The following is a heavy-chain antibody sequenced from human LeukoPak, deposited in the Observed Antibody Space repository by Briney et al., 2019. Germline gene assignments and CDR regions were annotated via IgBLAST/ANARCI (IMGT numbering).Heavy chain of an antibody. CDR2: IYPSGRT. Sequence: SETLSLTCTVSGGSITMYYWTWIRQPAGKGLEWIGRIYPSGRTNYDPSLKSRVTISIDTSKNQFSLKLSSVTAADTAVYYCARGVGSGEEYYYYMDVWGKGTTVTISS. D-gene: IGHD2-2*03. CDR3: ARGVGSGEEYYYYMDV. V-gene: IGHV4-4*07. J-gene: IGHJ6*03. CDR1: GGSITMYY.